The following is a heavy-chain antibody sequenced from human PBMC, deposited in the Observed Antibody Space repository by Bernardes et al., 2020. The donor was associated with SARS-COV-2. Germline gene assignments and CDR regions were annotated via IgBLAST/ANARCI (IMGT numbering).Heavy chain of an antibody. J-gene: IGHJ6*02. D-gene: IGHD3-3*01. V-gene: IGHV1-18*04. CDR2: ISAYNGNT. CDR3: ARFLEWLLRPDYYYGMDV. Sequence: ASVKVSCKASGYTFTSYGISWVRQAPGQGLEWMGWISAYNGNTNYAQKLQGRVTMTTDTSTSTAYMELRSLRSDDTAVYYCARFLEWLLRPDYYYGMDVWGQGTTVTVSS. CDR1: GYTFTSYG.